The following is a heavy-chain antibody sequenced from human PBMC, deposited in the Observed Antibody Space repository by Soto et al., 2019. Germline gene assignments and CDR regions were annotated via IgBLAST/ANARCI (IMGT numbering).Heavy chain of an antibody. J-gene: IGHJ4*02. D-gene: IGHD1-1*01. V-gene: IGHV3-23*01. CDR1: GCSFSIYP. CDR2: ISGSGTNT. CDR3: AKEKPTTNCFAS. Sequence: GSLLLSCEASGCSFSIYPMTWVRQAPGKGLEWVSVISGSGTNTYYAESVKGRFTISRDSSQNTLYLKMNSLRAEDTAVYYCAKEKPTTNCFASWGQGTRVTV.